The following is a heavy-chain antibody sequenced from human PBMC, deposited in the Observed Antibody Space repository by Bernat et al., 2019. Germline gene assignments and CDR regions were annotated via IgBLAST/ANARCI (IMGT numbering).Heavy chain of an antibody. Sequence: EVQLVESGGGLVQPGGSLRLSCAASGFTFSSYAMSWVRQAPGKGLEWVSAISGSGGSTYYADSVKGRFTISRDNSKNRLYLQMNSLRAEDTAVYYCARELDCTNGVCSLVGYGMDVWGQGTTVTVSS. V-gene: IGHV3-23*04. CDR2: ISGSGGST. CDR3: ARELDCTNGVCSLVGYGMDV. J-gene: IGHJ6*02. D-gene: IGHD2-8*01. CDR1: GFTFSSYA.